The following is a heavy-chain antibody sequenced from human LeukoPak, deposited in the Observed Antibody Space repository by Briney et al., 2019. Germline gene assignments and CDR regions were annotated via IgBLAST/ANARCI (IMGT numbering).Heavy chain of an antibody. CDR3: ARDHEVITQSVGHWFDP. CDR1: GGSISGHY. V-gene: IGHV4-59*11. D-gene: IGHD4-23*01. Sequence: SETLSLTCTVSGGSISGHYWSWIRQPPGKGLEWIGYIHYSWSTKYNPSLKSRVTISLDTSKSQFSLTLTSVTAADTAFYYCARDHEVITQSVGHWFDPWGQGTLVTVSS. J-gene: IGHJ5*02. CDR2: IHYSWST.